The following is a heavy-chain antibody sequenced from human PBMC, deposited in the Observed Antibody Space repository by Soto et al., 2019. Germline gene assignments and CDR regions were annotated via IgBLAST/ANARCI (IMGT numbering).Heavy chain of an antibody. D-gene: IGHD3-16*01. CDR1: GGSITDKW. J-gene: IGHJ4*02. CDR2: VHHSGST. V-gene: IGHV4-4*02. Sequence: QVQLQESGPGLVKPSGILSLTCAVSGGSITDKWWSWIRQTPGKGLVWIGEVHHSGSTNYSPSLKSRVTMSVNTSKNDYSLKLFYQTAADTAIFYCAREGDHPFSLGYWGQGTLVTVSS. CDR3: AREGDHPFSLGY.